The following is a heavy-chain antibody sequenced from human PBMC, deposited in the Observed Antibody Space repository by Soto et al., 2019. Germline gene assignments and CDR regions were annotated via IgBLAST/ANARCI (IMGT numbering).Heavy chain of an antibody. V-gene: IGHV3-23*01. J-gene: IGHJ4*02. CDR3: AKIRRDGYNFFGSDY. CDR1: GFTFSSYA. CDR2: ISGSGGTS. Sequence: EVQLLESGGDLVQPGGSLRLSCAAFGFTFSSYAMSWVRQAPGKGLEWVSSISGSGGTSYYADSVKGRFTLSRDNSKNTLYLQMNSLRAEDTAVYYCAKIRRDGYNFFGSDYWGQGTLVTVSS. D-gene: IGHD5-12*01.